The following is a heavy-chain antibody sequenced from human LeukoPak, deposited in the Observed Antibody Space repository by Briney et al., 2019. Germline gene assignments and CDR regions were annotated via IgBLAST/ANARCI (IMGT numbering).Heavy chain of an antibody. CDR2: IYYSGST. CDR1: GGSISSSSYY. CDR3: ARVLLWFGELLSPRQYNYYYMDV. J-gene: IGHJ6*03. V-gene: IGHV4-39*07. D-gene: IGHD3-10*01. Sequence: SETLSLTCTVSGGSISSSSYYWGWIRQPPGKGLEWIGSIYYSGSTYYNPSLKSRVTISVDTSKNQFSLKLSSVTAADTAVYYCARVLLWFGELLSPRQYNYYYMDVWGKGTTVTISS.